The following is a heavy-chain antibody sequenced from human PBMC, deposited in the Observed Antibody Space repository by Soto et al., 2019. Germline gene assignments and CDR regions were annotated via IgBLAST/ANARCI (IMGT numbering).Heavy chain of an antibody. D-gene: IGHD2-15*01. J-gene: IGHJ6*03. CDR3: AKVKDGGNINYMDV. CDR2: MRSSGGST. Sequence: AGSLRLSCAASVITFSSYAMSWVRQAPGTRLEWVSNMRSSGGSTYYADSVTGRFTISRDNSNNMLYLQMNSLRAEDTAVYYCAKVKDGGNINYMDVWGKGTTVTVSS. V-gene: IGHV3-23*01. CDR1: VITFSSYA.